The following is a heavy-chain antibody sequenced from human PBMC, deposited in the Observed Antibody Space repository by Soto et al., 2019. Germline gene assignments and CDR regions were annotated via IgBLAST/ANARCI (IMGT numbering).Heavy chain of an antibody. CDR1: GFAFNTYS. J-gene: IGHJ6*02. CDR2: INEDSTYI. D-gene: IGHD3-9*01. V-gene: IGHV3-21*02. CDR3: VRDLGRYFRSGYMSL. Sequence: EVQLVESGGGLVNPGGSLRLSCTASGFAFNTYSMNWVRQAPGKGLEWVSSINEDSTYIYYSDSLRGRITISRDNAKDSRFLQMNSLRPDATAVYYCVRDLGRYFRSGYMSLWGDGATVTVSS.